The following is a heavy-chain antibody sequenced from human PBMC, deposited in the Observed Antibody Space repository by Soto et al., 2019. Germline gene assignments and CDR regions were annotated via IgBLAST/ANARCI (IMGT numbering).Heavy chain of an antibody. CDR2: ISYDGSNK. V-gene: IGHV3-30-3*01. Sequence: GRSLRLSCAASGFTFSSYAMHWVRQAPGKGLEWVAVISYDGSNKYYADTVKGRFTISRDNYKNTLYLQMNSLRAEDTAVYYCARVDSSGWFVYYYYGMDFWGQGTTVTVSS. CDR3: ARVDSSGWFVYYYYGMDF. D-gene: IGHD6-19*01. CDR1: GFTFSSYA. J-gene: IGHJ6*02.